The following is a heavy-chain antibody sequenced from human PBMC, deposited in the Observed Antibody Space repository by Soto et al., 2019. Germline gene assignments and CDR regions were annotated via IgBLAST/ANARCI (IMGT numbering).Heavy chain of an antibody. CDR2: ITIRSSYI. CDR1: GFAFSSYS. J-gene: IGHJ4*02. D-gene: IGHD6-19*01. CDR3: ARDDGWLVLAY. Sequence: EVQLVESGGGLVKPGGSLRLSCAASGFAFSSYSMNWVRQAPGKGLEWVAFITIRSSYIYYADSVRGRFTVSRDNAKNLLYLQMEGLRDEDTAVYDCARDDGWLVLAYWRQGTLVTVSS. V-gene: IGHV3-21*06.